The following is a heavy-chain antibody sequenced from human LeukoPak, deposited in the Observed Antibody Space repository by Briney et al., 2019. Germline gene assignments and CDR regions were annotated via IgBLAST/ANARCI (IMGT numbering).Heavy chain of an antibody. J-gene: IGHJ4*02. CDR3: ARDRREQYCSGGSCYSALGFFDY. D-gene: IGHD2-15*01. Sequence: SETLSLTCTVSGGSISSYYWSWIRQPPGKGLEWIGYIHDSGSTNYNPSLKSRVTISVDTSKNRFSLKLSSVTAADTAVYYCARDRREQYCSGGSCYSALGFFDYWGQGTLVTVSS. CDR2: IHDSGST. V-gene: IGHV4-59*01. CDR1: GGSISSYY.